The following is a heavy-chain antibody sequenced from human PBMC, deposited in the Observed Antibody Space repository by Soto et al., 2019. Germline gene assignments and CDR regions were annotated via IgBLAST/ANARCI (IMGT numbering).Heavy chain of an antibody. J-gene: IGHJ5*02. CDR2: ISDDNGDT. D-gene: IGHD4-4*01. CDR1: GYTFISYG. CDR3: AREVHSNEPGNNWFDP. Sequence: GASVKVSCKASGYTFISYGITWVRQAPGQGLEWMGWISDDNGDTNYAEKLQGRVTMTTDTSTSTAYMELRSLRSDDTAVYYCAREVHSNEPGNNWFDPRGQGTLVTVSS. V-gene: IGHV1-18*01.